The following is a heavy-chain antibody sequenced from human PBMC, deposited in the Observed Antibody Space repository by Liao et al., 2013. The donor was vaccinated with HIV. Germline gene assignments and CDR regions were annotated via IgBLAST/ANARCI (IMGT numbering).Heavy chain of an antibody. D-gene: IGHD5-24*01. CDR1: GGPFSSATHY. CDR2: VYTDGST. V-gene: IGHV4-61*02. Sequence: QVQLLESGPGLVKPSQTLSLTCSVSGGPFSSATHYWSWIRQPAGKGLEWIGRVYTDGSTNNNPSLKTRVTISVDTSRNQFSLRLNSVTAADTAVYYCARGDALGSRIKSVWFDPWGQGTLVTVAS. CDR3: ARGDALGSRIKSVWFDP. J-gene: IGHJ5*02.